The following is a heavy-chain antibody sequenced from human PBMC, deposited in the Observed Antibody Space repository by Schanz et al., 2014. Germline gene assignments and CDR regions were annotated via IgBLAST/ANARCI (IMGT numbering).Heavy chain of an antibody. Sequence: VQLVESGGGLVQPGGSLRLSCTASGFTFSDYWMSWVRQAPGKGLEWVAVIWYDGSNKYYADSVKGRFTISRDNSKNTLFLQMNSLRAEDTAVYYWARDDTAESYCSAGPPIDYWGQGTLVAVSS. CDR2: IWYDGSNK. J-gene: IGHJ4*02. V-gene: IGHV3-33*08. CDR1: GFTFSDYW. CDR3: ARDDTAESYCSAGPPIDY. D-gene: IGHD1-26*01.